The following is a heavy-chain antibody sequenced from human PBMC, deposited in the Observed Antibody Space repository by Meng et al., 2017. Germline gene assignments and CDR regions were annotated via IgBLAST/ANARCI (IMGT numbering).Heavy chain of an antibody. CDR1: GGTFSSYA. CDR2: ISPIFGTA. V-gene: IGHV1-69*13. Sequence: SVKVSCKASGGTFSSYAISWVRQAPGQGLEWMGGISPIFGTANYAQKFQGRVTITADESTSTAYMELSSLRSEDTAVYYCASDVYGDYAPLHYYWGQGTLVTVSS. D-gene: IGHD4-17*01. J-gene: IGHJ4*02. CDR3: ASDVYGDYAPLHYY.